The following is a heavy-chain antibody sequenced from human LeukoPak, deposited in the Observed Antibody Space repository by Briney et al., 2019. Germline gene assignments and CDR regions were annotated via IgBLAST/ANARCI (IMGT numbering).Heavy chain of an antibody. D-gene: IGHD1-7*01. CDR3: ARDLRGGWNYRFDY. J-gene: IGHJ4*02. V-gene: IGHV1-18*01. CDR2: INDYNGNT. Sequence: SVKVSCKASGYTFTSYDINWVRQAPGQGLEWMGWINDYNGNTNYAQKFQGRVTMTTDTSTTTAYMELRSLRSDDTAVYYCARDLRGGWNYRFDYWGQGTLVTVSS. CDR1: GYTFTSYD.